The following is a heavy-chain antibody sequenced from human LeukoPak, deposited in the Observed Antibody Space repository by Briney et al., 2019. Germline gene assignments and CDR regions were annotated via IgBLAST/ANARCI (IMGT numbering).Heavy chain of an antibody. Sequence: GAPVKVSCKASGYTFTSYDINWVRQATGQGLEWMGWMNPQSGYTGYAQKFQGRVTMTRDTSISTDYMELGSLRSEDTAMYYCARVIGSIDYWGQGTLVTVSS. CDR1: GYTFTSYD. CDR2: MNPQSGYT. V-gene: IGHV1-8*01. J-gene: IGHJ4*02. CDR3: ARVIGSIDY. D-gene: IGHD1-26*01.